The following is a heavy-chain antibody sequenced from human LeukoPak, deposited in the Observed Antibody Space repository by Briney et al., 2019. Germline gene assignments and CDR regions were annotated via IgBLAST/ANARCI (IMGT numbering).Heavy chain of an antibody. V-gene: IGHV1-24*01. CDR1: GYSLTELS. D-gene: IGHD1-26*01. CDR3: ATDNVGARGFDY. J-gene: IGHJ4*02. Sequence: SAKLSCKVSGYSLTELSMHGVRHAPGKGRGWMGGFDLEDDETIYTQKFQGRVTMTEDTSTDRAYRELSSLRSEDPAVYNGATDNVGARGFDYWGQGTLVPVSS. CDR2: FDLEDDET.